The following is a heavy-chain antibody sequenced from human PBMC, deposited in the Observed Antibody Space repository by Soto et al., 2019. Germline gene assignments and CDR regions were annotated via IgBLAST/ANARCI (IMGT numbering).Heavy chain of an antibody. CDR2: ISWNSGSI. CDR3: AKGATTVIHYYFDY. J-gene: IGHJ4*02. D-gene: IGHD4-17*01. Sequence: EVQLVESGGGLVQPGRSLRLSCAASGFTFDDYVMHWVRQAPGKGLEWVSGISWNSGSIGYADSVKGRFTISRDNAKNSLYLQMNSLRAEDTALYYCAKGATTVIHYYFDYWGQGTLVTVSS. V-gene: IGHV3-9*01. CDR1: GFTFDDYV.